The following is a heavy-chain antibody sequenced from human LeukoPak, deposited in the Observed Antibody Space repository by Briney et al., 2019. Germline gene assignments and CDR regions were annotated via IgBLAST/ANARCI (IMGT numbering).Heavy chain of an antibody. D-gene: IGHD3-10*01. CDR1: GSIFTSYW. J-gene: IGHJ4*02. V-gene: IGHV5-51*01. CDR2: IYPGDSDT. Sequence: GASLKISCKASGSIFTSYWIGWVRQLPGKGLEWMGIIYPGDSDTRYSPSFQGQVTISADKSISTAYLQWSSLKASDTAMYYCARQEGYYGSGDVSYWGQGTLGTVSS. CDR3: ARQEGYYGSGDVSY.